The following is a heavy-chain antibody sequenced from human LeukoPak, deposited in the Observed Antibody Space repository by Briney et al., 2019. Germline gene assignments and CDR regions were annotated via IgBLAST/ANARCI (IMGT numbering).Heavy chain of an antibody. J-gene: IGHJ6*02. D-gene: IGHD4-23*01. Sequence: ASVKVSCKASGYTFTGYYMHWVRQAPGQGLEWMGWINPNSGGTNYAQKFQGRVTMTRDTSISTAYMELSRLRSDDTAVYYCASIGTVVGYYYYGMDVWGQGTTVTVSS. CDR3: ASIGTVVGYYYYGMDV. CDR1: GYTFTGYY. V-gene: IGHV1-2*02. CDR2: INPNSGGT.